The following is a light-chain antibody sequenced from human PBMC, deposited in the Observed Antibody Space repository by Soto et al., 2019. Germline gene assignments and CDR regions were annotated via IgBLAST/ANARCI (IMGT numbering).Light chain of an antibody. V-gene: IGKV1-5*03. CDR1: QSISFW. J-gene: IGKJ4*02. CDR2: RAS. Sequence: DIQMTQSPSTLSASVGDTVTITCRASQSISFWLAWYQQKPGKAPNLLISRASSIRSGGPSRFSGSGSGTGFTLTINSLQPDDCATYYCHQYQSYPRTVGGGTKVENK. CDR3: HQYQSYPRT.